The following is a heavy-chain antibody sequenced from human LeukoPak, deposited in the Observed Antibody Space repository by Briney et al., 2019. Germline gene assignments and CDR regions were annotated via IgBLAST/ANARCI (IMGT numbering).Heavy chain of an antibody. Sequence: AGGSLRLSCAASGFTFSSYSMNWVRQAPGKGLEWVSYISSSSSTIYYADSVKGRFTISRDNAKNSLYLRMNSLRAEDTAVYYCAKGGSYCLDYWGQGTLVTVSS. CDR1: GFTFSSYS. J-gene: IGHJ4*02. V-gene: IGHV3-48*01. CDR2: ISSSSSTI. CDR3: AKGGSYCLDY. D-gene: IGHD1-26*01.